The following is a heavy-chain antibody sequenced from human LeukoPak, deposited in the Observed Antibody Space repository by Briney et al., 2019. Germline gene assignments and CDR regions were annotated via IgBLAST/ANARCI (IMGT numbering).Heavy chain of an antibody. Sequence: SETLSLTCAVYGGSFSGYYWSWIRQPPGKGLEWIGEINHSGGTNYNPSLKSRVTISVDTSKNQFSLKLSSVTAADTAVYYCARTATRGGRFDYWGQGTLVTVSS. CDR1: GGSFSGYY. J-gene: IGHJ4*02. CDR2: INHSGGT. V-gene: IGHV4-34*01. CDR3: ARTATRGGRFDY. D-gene: IGHD3-10*01.